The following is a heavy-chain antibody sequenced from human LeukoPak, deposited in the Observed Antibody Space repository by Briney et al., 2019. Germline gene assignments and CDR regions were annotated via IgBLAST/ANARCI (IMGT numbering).Heavy chain of an antibody. Sequence: PSETLSLTCTVSGGSISSGGYYWSWIRQHPGKGLEWTGYIYYSGSTYYNPSLKSRVTISVDTSKNQFSLKLSSVTAADTAVYYCARGGSSFPPYYYYGMDVWGQGTTVTVSS. CDR2: IYYSGST. CDR1: GGSISSGGYY. D-gene: IGHD6-13*01. V-gene: IGHV4-31*03. J-gene: IGHJ6*02. CDR3: ARGGSSFPPYYYYGMDV.